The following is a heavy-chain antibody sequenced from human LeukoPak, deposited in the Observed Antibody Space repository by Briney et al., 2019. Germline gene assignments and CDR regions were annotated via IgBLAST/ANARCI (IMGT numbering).Heavy chain of an antibody. CDR2: IYYSGST. CDR1: GGSISSYY. CDR3: ATSSSWYGRSWFDP. Sequence: SETLSLTCTVSGGSISSYYWSWIRQPPGKGLEWIGYIYYSGSTNYNPSLKSRVTISVDTSKNQVSLKLSSVTAADTAVYYCATSSSWYGRSWFDPWGQGTLVTVSS. V-gene: IGHV4-59*12. J-gene: IGHJ5*02. D-gene: IGHD6-13*01.